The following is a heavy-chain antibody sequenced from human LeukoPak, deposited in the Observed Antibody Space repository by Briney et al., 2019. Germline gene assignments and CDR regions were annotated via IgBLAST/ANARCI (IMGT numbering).Heavy chain of an antibody. Sequence: GGSLRLSCAASGFTFSSYWMYWVRQAPGKGLVWVSRINSDGSSTSYADSVKGRFTISRDNAKNTLYLQMNSLRAEDTAVYYCAKDNIVVVVAATGPFDYWGQGTLVTVSS. CDR2: INSDGSST. V-gene: IGHV3-74*01. CDR1: GFTFSSYW. J-gene: IGHJ4*02. CDR3: AKDNIVVVVAATGPFDY. D-gene: IGHD2-15*01.